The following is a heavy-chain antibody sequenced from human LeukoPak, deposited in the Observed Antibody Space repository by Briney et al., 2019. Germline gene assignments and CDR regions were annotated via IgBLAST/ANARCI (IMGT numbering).Heavy chain of an antibody. CDR3: AKRFGWQLASRFDY. CDR1: GFTFSSYA. V-gene: IGHV3-23*01. Sequence: GGSLTLSCTASGFTFSSYAMSWVRQAPGKGLGWVSAISGSGGSTYYADSVKGRFTISRDNSKNTLYPQMNSLRAEDTAVYYCAKRFGWQLASRFDYWGQGTLVTVSS. D-gene: IGHD3-10*01. J-gene: IGHJ4*02. CDR2: ISGSGGST.